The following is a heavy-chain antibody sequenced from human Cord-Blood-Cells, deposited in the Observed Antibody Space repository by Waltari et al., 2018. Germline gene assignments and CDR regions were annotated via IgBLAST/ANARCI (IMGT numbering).Heavy chain of an antibody. Sequence: QVQLVQSGAEVKKPGASVKVSCKASGYTFTGYYMHWVRQAPGKGLEWLGWINPNVGGTNYAQKFQGWVTMTRDTSISTAYMELSRLRSDDTAVYYCARAKARWFRELLYFDYWGQGTLVSVSS. D-gene: IGHD3-10*01. CDR1: GYTFTGYY. V-gene: IGHV1-2*04. CDR3: ARAKARWFRELLYFDY. J-gene: IGHJ4*02. CDR2: INPNVGGT.